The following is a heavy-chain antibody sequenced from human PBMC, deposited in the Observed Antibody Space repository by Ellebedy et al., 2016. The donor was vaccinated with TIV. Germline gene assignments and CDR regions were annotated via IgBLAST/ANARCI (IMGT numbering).Heavy chain of an antibody. CDR2: LSGSGGKT. V-gene: IGHV3-23*01. Sequence: PGGSLRLSCAASGFTFSSYAMTWVRQPPGKGLEWVSSLSGSGGKTYYADSVKGRFTISRDNSKDTLFLQMNSLRAKDTAIYFCARDPVGVGPAFDVWGQGTMVTVSS. CDR1: GFTFSSYA. D-gene: IGHD4-23*01. CDR3: ARDPVGVGPAFDV. J-gene: IGHJ3*01.